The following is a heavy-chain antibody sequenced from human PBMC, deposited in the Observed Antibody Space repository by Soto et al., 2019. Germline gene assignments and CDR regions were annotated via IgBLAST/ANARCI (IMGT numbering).Heavy chain of an antibody. Sequence: GESLKISCKVSGYIFTTYWIGWVRQMPGKGLEWMGVIYPGDSDTIYSPSFQGQVTISADKSISTAYLQWSSLKASDTAIYYCARQVDGYNYYNDYWGQGTLVTVSS. CDR1: GYIFTTYW. CDR2: IYPGDSDT. CDR3: ARQVDGYNYYNDY. J-gene: IGHJ4*02. V-gene: IGHV5-51*01. D-gene: IGHD5-12*01.